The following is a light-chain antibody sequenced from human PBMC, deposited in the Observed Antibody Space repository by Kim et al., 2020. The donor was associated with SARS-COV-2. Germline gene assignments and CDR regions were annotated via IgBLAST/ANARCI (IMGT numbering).Light chain of an antibody. CDR2: DVS. CDR3: SSYTSSSTFV. CDR1: NSDVGGYNY. Sequence: QSALTQPASVSGSPGQSITISCTGTNSDVGGYNYVSWYQQHPGKAPKLMIYDVSKRPSGVSNRFSGSKSGNTASLTISGLQAEDEADYYCSSYTSSSTFVFGGGTQLTVL. J-gene: IGLJ2*01. V-gene: IGLV2-14*01.